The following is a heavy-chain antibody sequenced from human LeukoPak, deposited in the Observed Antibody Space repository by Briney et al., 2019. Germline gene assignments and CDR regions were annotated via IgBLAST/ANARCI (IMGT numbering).Heavy chain of an antibody. J-gene: IGHJ4*02. CDR3: ARAAHSGSLAPFDY. Sequence: PSETLSLTCAVYGGSFSNYYWSWIRQPAGKGLEWIGRIYSSGSTNYNPSLKSRVTMSLDTSKNQFSLKLSSVTAADTAVYYCARAAHSGSLAPFDYWGQGTLVTVSS. V-gene: IGHV4-59*10. D-gene: IGHD1-26*01. CDR1: GGSFSNYY. CDR2: IYSSGST.